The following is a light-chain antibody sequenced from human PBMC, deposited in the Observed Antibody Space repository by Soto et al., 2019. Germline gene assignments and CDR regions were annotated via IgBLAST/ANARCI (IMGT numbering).Light chain of an antibody. Sequence: EFVLTPSPGTLSFSPEERATLLCRASQSVTSSYLAWYQQKPGQAPRLLIFGASGRAPGIPDRISGSGSGTDFNVTISRLEPEDFAVYYCQQYASSPITFGQGTRLEIK. J-gene: IGKJ5*01. CDR2: GAS. V-gene: IGKV3-20*01. CDR3: QQYASSPIT. CDR1: QSVTSSY.